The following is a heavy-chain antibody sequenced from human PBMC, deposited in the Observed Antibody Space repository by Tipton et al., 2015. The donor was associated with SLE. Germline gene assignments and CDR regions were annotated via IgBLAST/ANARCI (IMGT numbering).Heavy chain of an antibody. CDR1: GGSISSSSYY. Sequence: TLSLTCTVSGGSISSSSYYWGWIRRPPGKGLEWIGSIYYSGSTYYNPSLKSRVTISVDTSKNQFSLKLSSVTAADTAVYYCARISVARGGYGMDVWGQGTTVTVSS. CDR2: IYYSGST. D-gene: IGHD3-16*01. J-gene: IGHJ6*02. V-gene: IGHV4-39*07. CDR3: ARISVARGGYGMDV.